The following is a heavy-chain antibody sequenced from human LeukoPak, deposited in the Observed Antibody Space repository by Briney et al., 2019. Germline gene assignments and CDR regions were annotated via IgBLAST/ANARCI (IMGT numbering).Heavy chain of an antibody. J-gene: IGHJ4*02. CDR3: ARDTSRGYSYGYVD. CDR1: GFTSSSYS. D-gene: IGHD5-18*01. CDR2: ISSSSSYI. Sequence: GGSLRLSCAASGFTSSSYSMNWVRQAPGKGLEWVSSISSSSSYIYYADSVKGRFTISRDNAKNSLYLQMNSLRAEDTAVYYCARDTSRGYSYGYVDWGQGTLVTVSS. V-gene: IGHV3-21*01.